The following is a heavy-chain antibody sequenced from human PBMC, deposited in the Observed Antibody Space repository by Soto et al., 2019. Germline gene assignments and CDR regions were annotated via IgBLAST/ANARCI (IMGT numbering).Heavy chain of an antibody. CDR2: ITTDKGKT. V-gene: IGHV1-18*01. CDR1: GYTFTSYG. CDR3: ATRSPAFDY. J-gene: IGHJ4*02. Sequence: ASVKVSCKTSGYTFTSYGISWVRQAPGQGLEWMGWITTDKGKTNYAQKFQGRVTMTTDTSTSTAYMELRSLRSDDTAVYYCATRSPAFDYWGQGTLVTSPQ.